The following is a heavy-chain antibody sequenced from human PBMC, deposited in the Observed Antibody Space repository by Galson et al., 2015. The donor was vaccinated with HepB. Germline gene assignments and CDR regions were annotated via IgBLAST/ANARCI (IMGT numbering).Heavy chain of an antibody. CDR2: VYSGGIT. CDR1: GGSISSGSYY. J-gene: IGHJ3*02. Sequence: TLSLTCTVSGGSISSGSYYWGWIRQSPGKGLEWIGSVYSGGITYYNPSLKSRVTISVDTSKNQFSLKLTSVTAADTTVYYCARRDDNLEPFDIWGQGTMVTVSS. D-gene: IGHD1-14*01. V-gene: IGHV4-39*01. CDR3: ARRDDNLEPFDI.